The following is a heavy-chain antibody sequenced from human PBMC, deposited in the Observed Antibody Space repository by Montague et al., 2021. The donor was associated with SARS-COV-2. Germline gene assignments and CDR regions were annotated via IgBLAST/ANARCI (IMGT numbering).Heavy chain of an antibody. V-gene: IGHV4-59*01. CDR3: ARGSGWMGNAFDI. Sequence: SETLSLTCSGPVSWNSGSYWKCIRLHSSHDLDSYAYICYNRSTNYNPSLKSRVTISVDTSKNQFSLKLSSVTAADTAVYYCARGSGWMGNAFDIWGQGTMVTGSS. CDR1: VSWNSGSY. J-gene: IGHJ3*02. CDR2: ICYNRST. D-gene: IGHD6-19*01.